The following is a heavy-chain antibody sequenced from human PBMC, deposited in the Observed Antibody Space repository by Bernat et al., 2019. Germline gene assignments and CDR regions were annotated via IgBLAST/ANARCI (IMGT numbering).Heavy chain of an antibody. D-gene: IGHD2-8*02. Sequence: EVQLVESGGGLVQPGGSLRLSCAASGFTFSTNWMHWVRQAPGQGLVWVSRISSDGRSTSYADSVKGRFTISRDNAKNTLYLQMNSLGAEDTAVYYWARESCTGGGCHSFDDWGQGTLVTVSS. CDR1: GFTFSTNW. CDR3: ARESCTGGGCHSFDD. V-gene: IGHV3-74*01. CDR2: ISSDGRST. J-gene: IGHJ4*02.